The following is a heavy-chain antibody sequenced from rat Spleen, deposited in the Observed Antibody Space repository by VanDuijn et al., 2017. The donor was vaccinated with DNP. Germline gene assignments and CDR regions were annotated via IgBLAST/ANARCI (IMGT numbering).Heavy chain of an antibody. V-gene: IGHV5-7*01. J-gene: IGHJ2*01. CDR3: ARHVLPLRVWDY. D-gene: IGHD4-1*01. CDR2: ISFDGNII. Sequence: EVQLVESGGGLAQPGRSLKLSCAASGFTFNDHNMAWVRQAPKKGLEWVATISFDGNIIHYRDSVRGRFTISRDKARTTLYLELGSLRSEDTATYYCARHVLPLRVWDYWGQGVMVTVSS. CDR1: GFTFNDHN.